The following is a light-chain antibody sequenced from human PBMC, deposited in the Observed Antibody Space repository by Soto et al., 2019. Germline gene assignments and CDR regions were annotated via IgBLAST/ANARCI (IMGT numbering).Light chain of an antibody. Sequence: EIVLTQSPGTLSLSPRERATLSCRASQSVNSEYLAWYQQKPGQAPRLLIYGASIRATGIPDRFSGSGSGTDYTLSISRLQLHNFASCYCQQYGRSPITFGQGTRLEI. V-gene: IGKV3-20*01. CDR2: GAS. J-gene: IGKJ5*01. CDR1: QSVNSEY. CDR3: QQYGRSPIT.